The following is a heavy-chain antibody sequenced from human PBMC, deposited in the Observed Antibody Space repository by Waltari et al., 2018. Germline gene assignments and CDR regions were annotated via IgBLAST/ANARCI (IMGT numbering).Heavy chain of an antibody. J-gene: IGHJ4*02. Sequence: QVQLQESGPGLVKPSETLSLTCPVSGGSISRYYWRWLRQPPGKGLEWIGYIYYSGSTNYNPSLKSRVTISVDTSKNQFSLKLSSVTAADTAVYYCAREPNWGAGESGLHYWGQGTLVTVSS. CDR2: IYYSGST. CDR1: GGSISRYY. CDR3: AREPNWGAGESGLHY. V-gene: IGHV4-59*01. D-gene: IGHD7-27*01.